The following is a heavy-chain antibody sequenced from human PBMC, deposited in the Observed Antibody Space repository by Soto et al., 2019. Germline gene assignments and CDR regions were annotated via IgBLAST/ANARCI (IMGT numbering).Heavy chain of an antibody. Sequence: PVGSLRLSCTASGFTFSSYWMHWVRQAPVKVLVWVSRINSDGSSTSYADSVKGRFTISRDNAKNTLYLQMNSLRAEDTAVYYCARDLAFSWYYDFWSGSLQYYYYGMDVWGQGTTVTVSS. CDR3: ARDLAFSWYYDFWSGSLQYYYYGMDV. V-gene: IGHV3-74*01. CDR1: GFTFSSYW. D-gene: IGHD3-3*01. J-gene: IGHJ6*02. CDR2: INSDGSST.